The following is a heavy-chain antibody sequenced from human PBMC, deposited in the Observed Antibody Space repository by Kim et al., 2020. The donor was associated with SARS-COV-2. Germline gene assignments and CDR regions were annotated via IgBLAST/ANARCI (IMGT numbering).Heavy chain of an antibody. CDR1: GGSISSYY. V-gene: IGHV4-59*01. D-gene: IGHD3-10*01. Sequence: SETLSLTCTVSGGSISSYYWSWIRQPPGKGLEWIGYIYYTGSTNYNLSLKSRVTISVDTSKNQFSLKLSSVTAADTAVYYCARGVSGGSGSYYDNWFDPWGQGTLVTVSS. J-gene: IGHJ5*02. CDR3: ARGVSGGSGSYYDNWFDP. CDR2: IYYTGST.